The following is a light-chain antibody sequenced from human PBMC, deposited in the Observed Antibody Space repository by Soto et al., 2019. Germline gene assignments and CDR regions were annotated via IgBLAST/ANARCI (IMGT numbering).Light chain of an antibody. J-gene: IGLJ1*01. CDR1: SSDIGAYNY. CDR3: SSYAGSSNYV. V-gene: IGLV2-8*01. Sequence: QSVLTQPPSASGSPGQSVTISCTGTSSDIGAYNYVSWYQQHPGKAPKLIIYEVSQRPSGVPDRFSGSTSGNTASLTVSGLQAEDEADYYCSSYAGSSNYVFGTGTQLTVL. CDR2: EVS.